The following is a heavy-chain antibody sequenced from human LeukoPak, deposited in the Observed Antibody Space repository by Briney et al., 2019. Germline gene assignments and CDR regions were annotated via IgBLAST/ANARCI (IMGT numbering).Heavy chain of an antibody. V-gene: IGHV3-11*06. J-gene: IGHJ4*02. CDR1: GFTFSDYY. CDR2: ISSSGSST. CDR3: ARGSSGSKFDF. D-gene: IGHD1-26*01. Sequence: GGSLRLSCAVSGFTFSDYYMNWIRQAPGKGLEWLSYISSSGSSTNHADSVKGRFTISRDNAKNSLYLQMNSLRDEDTAVHYCARGSSGSKFDFWGQGTLVTVSS.